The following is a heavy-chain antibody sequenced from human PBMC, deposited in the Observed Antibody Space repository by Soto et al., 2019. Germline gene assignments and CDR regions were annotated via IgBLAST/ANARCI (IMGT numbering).Heavy chain of an antibody. CDR3: ATPFDTSYWYDY. D-gene: IGHD6-19*01. J-gene: IGHJ4*02. V-gene: IGHV5-51*01. Sequence: GESLKISCKGSGYRFTSYWIGWVRQMPGKGLELMGIIYPDDSDTRYSPSFQGQVTISADKSITTAYLQWSSLKASDTAIYYCATPFDTSYWYDYWGQGTLVTVSS. CDR2: IYPDDSDT. CDR1: GYRFTSYW.